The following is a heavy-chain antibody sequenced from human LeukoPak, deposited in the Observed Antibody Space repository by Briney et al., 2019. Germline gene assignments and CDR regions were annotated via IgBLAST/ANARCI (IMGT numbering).Heavy chain of an antibody. D-gene: IGHD2-2*01. CDR1: GYTFTSYD. V-gene: IGHV1-8*01. CDR2: MNPNSGNT. CDR3: ARGRRGYCSSTSCYLLDY. Sequence: ASVKVSCKASGYTFTSYDINWVRQATGQGLEWMGWMNPNSGNTGYAQKFQGRVTMTRNTSISTAYMELSSLRSEDTAVYYCARGRRGYCSSTSCYLLDYWGQGTLVTVSS. J-gene: IGHJ4*02.